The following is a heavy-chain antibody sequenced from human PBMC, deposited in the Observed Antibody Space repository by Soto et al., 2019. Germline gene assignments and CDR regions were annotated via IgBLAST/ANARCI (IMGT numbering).Heavy chain of an antibody. CDR2: ISGSGGST. Sequence: GGSLRLSCAASGFTFSSYAMSWVRQAPGKGLEWVSAISGSGGSTYYADSVKGRFTISRDNSKNTLYLQMNSLRAEDTAVYYCAKGSITMVRGVITHYYYYYGMDVWGQGTTVTVSS. V-gene: IGHV3-23*01. CDR1: GFTFSSYA. CDR3: AKGSITMVRGVITHYYYYYGMDV. D-gene: IGHD3-10*01. J-gene: IGHJ6*02.